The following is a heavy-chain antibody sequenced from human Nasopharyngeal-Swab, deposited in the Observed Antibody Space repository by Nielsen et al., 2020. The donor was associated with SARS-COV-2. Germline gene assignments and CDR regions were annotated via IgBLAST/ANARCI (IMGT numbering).Heavy chain of an antibody. CDR3: ASTAMGIGIGSEYYFDY. V-gene: IGHV4-61*02. D-gene: IGHD5-18*01. CDR2: IYTSGST. CDR1: GGSISSGSYY. J-gene: IGHJ4*02. Sequence: SETLSLTCTVSGGSISSGSYYWSWIRQPAGKGLEWIGRIYTSGSTTYNPSLKSRVTISVDTSKNQFSLKLSSVTAADTAVYYCASTAMGIGIGSEYYFDYRGQGTLVTVSS.